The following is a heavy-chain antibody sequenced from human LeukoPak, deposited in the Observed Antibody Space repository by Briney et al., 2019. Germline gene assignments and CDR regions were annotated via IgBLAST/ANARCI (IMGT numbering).Heavy chain of an antibody. V-gene: IGHV3-7*02. Sequence: GGSLRLSCAASRFTSSRYWMSWVRQAPGRGLEWVANIKQDGSEKYYVDSVKGRFTISRDNAKNSLFLHMNSLRVEDTAVYYCASVFWGSSGYYFEYWGQGALVTVSS. J-gene: IGHJ4*02. D-gene: IGHD3-22*01. CDR2: IKQDGSEK. CDR3: ASVFWGSSGYYFEY. CDR1: RFTSSRYW.